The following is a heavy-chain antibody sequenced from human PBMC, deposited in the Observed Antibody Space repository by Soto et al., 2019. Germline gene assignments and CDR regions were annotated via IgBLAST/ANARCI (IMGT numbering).Heavy chain of an antibody. CDR1: GFTFSTDA. D-gene: IGHD5-12*01. Sequence: QVRLVESGGGVVQPGKSLRLSCAASGFTFSTDAMHWVRQAPGKGLEWGTLISYDGSTKYYADSVKGRFTISRDNSKKTLYLQMNSLRPDDTAVYFCAKDLRDGYNYYWGQGTLVTVSS. CDR3: AKDLRDGYNYY. CDR2: ISYDGSTK. J-gene: IGHJ4*02. V-gene: IGHV3-30*01.